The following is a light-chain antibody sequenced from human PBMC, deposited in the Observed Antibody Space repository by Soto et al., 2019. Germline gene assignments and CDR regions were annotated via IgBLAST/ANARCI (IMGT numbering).Light chain of an antibody. V-gene: IGKV3-20*01. CDR2: GAS. J-gene: IGKJ1*01. Sequence: EIQLTQSPGTLSLSPGERATLSCRASESVSNYYLAWYQRKPGQAPRLLIYGASYKASDIPYIFSGSGSGTDFTLTIARLQADDFAVYICQQYGGNPPTFGLGTKVEI. CDR3: QQYGGNPPT. CDR1: ESVSNYY.